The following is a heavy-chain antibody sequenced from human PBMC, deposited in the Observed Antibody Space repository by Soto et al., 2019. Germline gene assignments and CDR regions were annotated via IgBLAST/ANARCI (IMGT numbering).Heavy chain of an antibody. Sequence: SETLSLTCAVYGVSFSGYYLTWIRQPPGTGLEWIGEINHSGSTNYNPSLKSRVTISVDTSKNQFSLKLTSVTAADTAVYYCARDKITGLFDYWGQGTLVTLSS. CDR2: INHSGST. D-gene: IGHD2-8*02. J-gene: IGHJ4*02. CDR1: GVSFSGYY. CDR3: ARDKITGLFDY. V-gene: IGHV4-34*01.